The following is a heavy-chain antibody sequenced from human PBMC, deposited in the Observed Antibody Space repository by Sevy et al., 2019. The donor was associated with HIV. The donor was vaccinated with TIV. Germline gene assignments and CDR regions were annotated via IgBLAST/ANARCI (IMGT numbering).Heavy chain of an antibody. D-gene: IGHD3-22*01. Sequence: SETLSLTCSVSGDSITQYYWSWIRQPPGKGLEWIAYIYYGETTDYNPSLKSRIAISVDTSKNQFSLRLNSVTAADTAVYYWARGVPLRSFRWLKKQKDPPYFDSWGQGTLVTVSS. V-gene: IGHV4-59*01. CDR1: GDSITQYY. CDR3: ARGVPLRSFRWLKKQKDPPYFDS. CDR2: IYYGETT. J-gene: IGHJ4*02.